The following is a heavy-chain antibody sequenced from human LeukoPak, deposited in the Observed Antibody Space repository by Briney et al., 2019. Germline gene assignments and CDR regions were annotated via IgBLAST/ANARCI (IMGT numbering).Heavy chain of an antibody. D-gene: IGHD5-24*01. CDR2: IYHSGST. J-gene: IGHJ4*02. V-gene: IGHV4-30-2*01. Sequence: SESLSLTCTVSGGSISSGGYYWSWIRQPPGEGLEWIGYIYHSGSTYYNPSLKSRVTISVDRSKNQFSLKLSSVTAADTAVYYCARGPEMATTSSDYWGQGTLVTVSS. CDR3: ARGPEMATTSSDY. CDR1: GGSISSGGYY.